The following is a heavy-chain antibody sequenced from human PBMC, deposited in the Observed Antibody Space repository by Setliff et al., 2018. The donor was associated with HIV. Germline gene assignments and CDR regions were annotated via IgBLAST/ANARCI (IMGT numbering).Heavy chain of an antibody. J-gene: IGHJ6*03. CDR2: IKEDGSEK. Sequence: GGSLRLSCGASGFTFGNYWMTWVRQAPGRGLECVANIKEDGSEKYYVDSVKDRFTISRDNAKDSLYLQMNNLRAEDTAVYYCARDATRGGDMDVWGKGITVTVSS. CDR1: GFTFGNYW. D-gene: IGHD2-15*01. V-gene: IGHV3-7*01. CDR3: ARDATRGGDMDV.